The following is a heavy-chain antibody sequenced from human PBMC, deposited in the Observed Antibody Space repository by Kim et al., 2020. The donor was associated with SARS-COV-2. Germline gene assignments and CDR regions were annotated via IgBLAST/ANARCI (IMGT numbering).Heavy chain of an antibody. CDR3: AKDIVPYSSSWYGFGMDV. D-gene: IGHD6-13*01. Sequence: GGSLRLSCAASGFTFDDYAMHWVRQAPGKGLEWVSGISWNSGSIGYADSVKGRFTISRDNAKNSLYLQMNSLRAEDTALYYCAKDIVPYSSSWYGFGMDVWGQGTTVTVSS. J-gene: IGHJ6*02. V-gene: IGHV3-9*01. CDR2: ISWNSGSI. CDR1: GFTFDDYA.